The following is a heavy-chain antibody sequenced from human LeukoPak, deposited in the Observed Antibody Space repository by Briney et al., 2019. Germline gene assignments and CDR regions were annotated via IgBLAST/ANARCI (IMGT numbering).Heavy chain of an antibody. CDR2: IYTSGST. CDR1: GGSISSGSYY. J-gene: IGHJ4*02. D-gene: IGHD6-6*01. V-gene: IGHV4-61*02. CDR3: ARAMSIAARIQTIFDY. Sequence: SQTLSLTCTVSGGSISSGSYYWSWIRQPAGKGLEWIGRIYTSGSTNYNPSLKSRVTISVDTSKNQFSLKLSSVTAADTAVYYCARAMSIAARIQTIFDYWGQGTLVTVSS.